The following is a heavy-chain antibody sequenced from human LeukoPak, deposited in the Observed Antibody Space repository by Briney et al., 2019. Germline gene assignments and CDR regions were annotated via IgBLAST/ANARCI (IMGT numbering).Heavy chain of an antibody. D-gene: IGHD6-19*01. CDR1: GFTFSSYA. Sequence: GGSLRLSCAASGFTFSSYAMSWVRQAPGKGLEWVSAISGSGGSTYYADSVEGRFTISRDNSKNTLYLQLNSLRAEDTAMYYCTNVGSSGWHPRAYFDYWGQGTLVTVSS. J-gene: IGHJ4*02. CDR2: ISGSGGST. CDR3: TNVGSSGWHPRAYFDY. V-gene: IGHV3-23*01.